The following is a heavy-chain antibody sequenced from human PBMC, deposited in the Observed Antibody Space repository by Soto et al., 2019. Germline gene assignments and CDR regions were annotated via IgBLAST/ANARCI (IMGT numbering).Heavy chain of an antibody. V-gene: IGHV1-58*01. CDR3: AAGSTYYDILTGYYPYGMDV. D-gene: IGHD3-9*01. CDR1: GFTFTSSA. CDR2: IVVGSGNT. J-gene: IGHJ6*02. Sequence: SVKFYCKASGFTFTSSAVQWVRQARGQRLDWIGWIVVGSGNTNYAQKFQERVTITRDMSTSTAYMELSSLRSEDTAVYYCAAGSTYYDILTGYYPYGMDVWGQGTTVTVSS.